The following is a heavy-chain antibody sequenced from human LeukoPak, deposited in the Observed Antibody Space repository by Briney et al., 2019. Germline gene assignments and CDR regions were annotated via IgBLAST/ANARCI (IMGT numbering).Heavy chain of an antibody. CDR1: GYTFTGYY. Sequence: ASVKVSCKASGYTFTGYYMHWVRQAPGQGLEWMGWINPNSGGTNYAQKFQGRVTMTRDTSISTAYMELSRLRSDDTAVYYCARDPPHDDDTIFGVVTLGDYWGQGTLVTVSS. D-gene: IGHD3-3*01. CDR2: INPNSGGT. CDR3: ARDPPHDDDTIFGVVTLGDY. V-gene: IGHV1-2*02. J-gene: IGHJ4*02.